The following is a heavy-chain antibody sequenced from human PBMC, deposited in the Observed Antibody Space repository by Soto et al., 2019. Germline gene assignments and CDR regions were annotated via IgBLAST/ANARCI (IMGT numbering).Heavy chain of an antibody. D-gene: IGHD3-3*01. CDR1: GDTFTSYY. CDR2: INPHGGST. Sequence: ASVKVSCKAPGDTFTSYYLNWVRQAPGQGLEWMGVINPHGGSTKYAQKFQGRITMTRDTSRSTVYMELSSLRSDDTAIYYCVRSSGGNFGIIIEGSNWFDPWGQGNLVTVSS. J-gene: IGHJ5*02. V-gene: IGHV1-46*01. CDR3: VRSSGGNFGIIIEGSNWFDP.